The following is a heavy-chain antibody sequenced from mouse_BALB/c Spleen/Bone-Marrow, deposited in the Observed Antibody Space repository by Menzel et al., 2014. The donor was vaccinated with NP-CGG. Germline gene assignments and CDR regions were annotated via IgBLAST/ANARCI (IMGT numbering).Heavy chain of an antibody. D-gene: IGHD1-1*01. V-gene: IGHV1-5*01. Sequence: DVQLQESGTVLARPGASVKMSCKASGYSFTSYWMYWIKQRPGQGLEWIGAIYPGNSGTSYNQNFKGKAKLTAVTSASTAYMELSSLTNEDSAVYYCTRSITTAVEFDYRGQGTSLTVSS. CDR1: GYSFTSYW. CDR3: TRSITTAVEFDY. CDR2: IYPGNSGT. J-gene: IGHJ2*03.